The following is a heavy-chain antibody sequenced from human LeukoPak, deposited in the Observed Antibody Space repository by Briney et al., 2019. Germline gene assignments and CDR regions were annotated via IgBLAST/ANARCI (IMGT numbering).Heavy chain of an antibody. CDR3: ATSGYYDSSGYYSSY. V-gene: IGHV4-59*01. J-gene: IGHJ4*02. CDR1: GGSISSYY. CDR2: IYYSGST. D-gene: IGHD3-22*01. Sequence: SETLSLTCTVSGGSISSYYWSWIRQPPGKGLEWIGYIYYSGSTNYNPSLKGRVTISVDTSKNQFSLKLSSVTAADTAVYYCATSGYYDSSGYYSSYWGQGTLVTVSS.